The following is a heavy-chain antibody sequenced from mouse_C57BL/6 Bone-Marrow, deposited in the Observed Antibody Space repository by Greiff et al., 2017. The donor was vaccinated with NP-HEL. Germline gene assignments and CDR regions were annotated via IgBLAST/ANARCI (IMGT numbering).Heavy chain of an antibody. Sequence: QVQLQQSGAELARPGASVKLSCKASGYTFTSYGISWVKQRTGQGLEWIGEIYPRSGNTYYNEKFKGKATLTADKSSSTAYMELRSLTSEDAAVYFCAREGYDGVFAYWGQGTLVTVSA. CDR3: AREGYDGVFAY. D-gene: IGHD2-3*01. J-gene: IGHJ3*01. CDR2: IYPRSGNT. CDR1: GYTFTSYG. V-gene: IGHV1-81*01.